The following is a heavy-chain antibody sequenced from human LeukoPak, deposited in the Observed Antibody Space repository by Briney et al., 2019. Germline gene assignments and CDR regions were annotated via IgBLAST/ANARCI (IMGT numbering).Heavy chain of an antibody. CDR2: IDPDTGDT. CDR1: GYTFIDHY. V-gene: IGHV1-2*02. CDR3: ARAGHNSNSGGYDF. D-gene: IGHD3-22*01. J-gene: IGHJ4*02. Sequence: ASVKVSCKPSGYTFIDHYLHWVRQAPGQGLESLGWIDPDTGDTHYPQKFQGGVTMTRDTSSSTAYMELNRLRSDDTAVYYCARAGHNSNSGGYDFWGLGTLVTVSS.